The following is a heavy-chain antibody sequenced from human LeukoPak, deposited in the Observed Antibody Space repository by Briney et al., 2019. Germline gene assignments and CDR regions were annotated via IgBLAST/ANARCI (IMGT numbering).Heavy chain of an antibody. D-gene: IGHD3-10*01. V-gene: IGHV3-23*01. Sequence: GGSLRLSCAASGFTFSSYAMSWVRQAPGKGLEWVSAISGSGGSTYYADSVKGRFTISRDNSKNTLYLQMNSLRAEGTAVYYCANLLWFGESDYWGQGTLVTVSS. CDR2: ISGSGGST. CDR3: ANLLWFGESDY. J-gene: IGHJ4*02. CDR1: GFTFSSYA.